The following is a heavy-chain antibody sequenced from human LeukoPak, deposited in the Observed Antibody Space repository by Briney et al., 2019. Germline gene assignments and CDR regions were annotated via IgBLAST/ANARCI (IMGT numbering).Heavy chain of an antibody. Sequence: GGSLRLSCAASGFTFSSYSMNWVRQAPGKGLEWVSSISSSSSYIYYADSVKGRFTISRDNAKNSLYLQMNSLRAEDTAVYYCARDSYYYDSSGYYYGLGYWGQGTLVTVSS. V-gene: IGHV3-21*01. CDR3: ARDSYYYDSSGYYYGLGY. J-gene: IGHJ4*02. CDR1: GFTFSSYS. CDR2: ISSSSSYI. D-gene: IGHD3-22*01.